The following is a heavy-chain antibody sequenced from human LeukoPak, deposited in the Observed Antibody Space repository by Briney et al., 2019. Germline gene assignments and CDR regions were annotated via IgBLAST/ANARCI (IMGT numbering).Heavy chain of an antibody. CDR1: GFTFSRYW. CDR3: ARLLAYNSGGEAFDH. Sequence: GGSLRLSCAASGFTFSRYWMSWLRQAPGKGLEWVANINEDGSEKYYVDSVKGRFSISRDNAKNSPYLQMNSLRAEDTAVYYCARLLAYNSGGEAFDHWGQGTLVTVSS. D-gene: IGHD1-20*01. CDR2: INEDGSEK. V-gene: IGHV3-7*01. J-gene: IGHJ4*02.